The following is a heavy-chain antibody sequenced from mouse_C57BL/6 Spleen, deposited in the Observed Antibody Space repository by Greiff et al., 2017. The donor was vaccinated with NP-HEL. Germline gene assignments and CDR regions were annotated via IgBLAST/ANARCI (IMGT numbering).Heavy chain of an antibody. J-gene: IGHJ1*03. CDR2: ISSGSSTI. CDR1: GFTFSDYG. V-gene: IGHV5-17*01. D-gene: IGHD1-1*01. Sequence: EVKVEESGGGLVKPGGSLKLSCAASGFTFSDYGMHWVRQAPEKGLEWVAYISSGSSTIYYADTVKGRFTISRDNAKNTLFLQMTSLRSEDTAMYYCARREDYGSSYGYFDVWGTGTTVTVSS. CDR3: ARREDYGSSYGYFDV.